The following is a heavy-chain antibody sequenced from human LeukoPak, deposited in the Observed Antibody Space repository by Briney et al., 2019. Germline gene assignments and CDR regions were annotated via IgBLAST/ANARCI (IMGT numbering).Heavy chain of an antibody. V-gene: IGHV3-48*04. Sequence: GGSLRLSCAASGFTFSSYSMNWVRQAPGKGLEWVSYISSRSSTIYYADSVKGRFTISRDNAKNSLYLQMNSLRAEDTAVYYCARRAYDAFDIWGQGTTVTVSS. J-gene: IGHJ3*02. CDR1: GFTFSSYS. CDR3: ARRAYDAFDI. CDR2: ISSRSSTI.